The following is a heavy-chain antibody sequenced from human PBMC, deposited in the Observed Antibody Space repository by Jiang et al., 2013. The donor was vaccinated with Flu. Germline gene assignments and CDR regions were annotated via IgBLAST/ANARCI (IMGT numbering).Heavy chain of an antibody. D-gene: IGHD3-10*01. CDR2: ISSSGSTI. V-gene: IGHV3-48*03. CDR1: GFDFINYE. Sequence: RLSCLASGFDFINYEMMWVRQAPGKGLEWISYISSSGSTIYYAASVKGRFAIFRDNAKRSLYLQMNTLRPEDTAVYYCARYPRTVRGINRWFDSWGQGTLVTVSS. J-gene: IGHJ5*01. CDR3: ARYPRTVRGINRWFDS.